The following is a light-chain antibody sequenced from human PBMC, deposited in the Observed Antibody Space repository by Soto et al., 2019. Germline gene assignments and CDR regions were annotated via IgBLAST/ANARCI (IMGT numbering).Light chain of an antibody. Sequence: EIEMTQSPSTLSVSPGDRATISCRASQSVSSYLAWYQQKPGQAPRLLIYGASTRETGIPARFSGSGSGREVTLPISSLQSEDVVVYYCHQYNNRHPFTFGPGTKVDIK. CDR2: GAS. V-gene: IGKV3-15*01. CDR1: QSVSSY. J-gene: IGKJ3*01. CDR3: HQYNNRHPFT.